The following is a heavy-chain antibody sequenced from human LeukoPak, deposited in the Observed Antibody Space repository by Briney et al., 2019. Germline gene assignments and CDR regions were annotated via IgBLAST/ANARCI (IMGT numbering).Heavy chain of an antibody. J-gene: IGHJ4*02. D-gene: IGHD4-17*01. Sequence: ASVKVSCKASGGTFSSYAISWVRQAPGQGLEWMGWINPNSGGTNYAQKFQGWVTMTRDTSISTAYMELSRLRSDDTAVYYCARDLNGDYYFDYWGQGTLVTVSS. CDR2: INPNSGGT. V-gene: IGHV1-2*04. CDR1: GGTFSSYA. CDR3: ARDLNGDYYFDY.